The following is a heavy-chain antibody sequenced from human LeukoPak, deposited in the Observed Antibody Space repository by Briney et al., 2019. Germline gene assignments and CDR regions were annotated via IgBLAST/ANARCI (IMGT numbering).Heavy chain of an antibody. CDR2: ISGSGGST. Sequence: GGSLRLSCAASGFTFSSYAMSWVRQAPGKGLEWVSAISGSGGSTYYADSVKGRFTISRDHSKNTLYLQMNSLRVEDTAVYYCAKVYGGYTHDDYFDYWGQGTLVTVSS. CDR3: AKVYGGYTHDDYFDY. CDR1: GFTFSSYA. V-gene: IGHV3-23*01. J-gene: IGHJ4*02. D-gene: IGHD5-18*01.